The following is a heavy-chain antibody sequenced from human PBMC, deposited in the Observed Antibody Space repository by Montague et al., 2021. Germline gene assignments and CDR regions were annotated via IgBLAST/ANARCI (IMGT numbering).Heavy chain of an antibody. Sequence: SETLSLTCTVSGGSISSNGYYWGWIRQPPGKGLEWIGGIYYSGSSYYNPSLKSRVTISVDTSKNQFSLKLNSVTAADTAVYYCARYGWIIFGELMNDAFDIWGQGTLVAVSS. CDR1: GGSISSNGYY. CDR2: IYYSGSS. V-gene: IGHV4-39*01. D-gene: IGHD3-16*01. J-gene: IGHJ3*02. CDR3: ARYGWIIFGELMNDAFDI.